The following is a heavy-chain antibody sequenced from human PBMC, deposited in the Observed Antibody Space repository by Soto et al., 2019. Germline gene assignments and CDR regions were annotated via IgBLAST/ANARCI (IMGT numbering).Heavy chain of an antibody. D-gene: IGHD6-25*01. J-gene: IGHJ6*02. Sequence: SPSLTCSVSGGSISSVGHYWTWIRQQPGKGLEWIGYIYYSGSTDYNPSLKSRVTISVDRSKNQFSLNLSSVTAADTAIYYCARESGGYDSSTRYGLDVWGQGTTVTVSS. CDR1: GGSISSVGHY. CDR2: IYYSGST. CDR3: ARESGGYDSSTRYGLDV. V-gene: IGHV4-31*03.